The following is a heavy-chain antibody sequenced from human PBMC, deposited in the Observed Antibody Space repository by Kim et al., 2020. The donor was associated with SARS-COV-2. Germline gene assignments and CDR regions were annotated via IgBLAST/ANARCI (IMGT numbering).Heavy chain of an antibody. CDR1: GGSISSSSYY. J-gene: IGHJ4*02. Sequence: SETLSLTCTVSGGSISSSSYYWGWIRQPPGKGLEWIGSIYYSGSTYYNPSLKSRVTISVDTSKNQFSLKLSSVTAADTAVYYCARNRIQRPGIDYWGQGTLVTVSS. D-gene: IGHD5-18*01. CDR2: IYYSGST. CDR3: ARNRIQRPGIDY. V-gene: IGHV4-39*01.